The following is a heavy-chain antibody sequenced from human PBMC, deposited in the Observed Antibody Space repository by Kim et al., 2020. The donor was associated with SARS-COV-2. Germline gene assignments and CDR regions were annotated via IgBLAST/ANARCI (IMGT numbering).Heavy chain of an antibody. J-gene: IGHJ4*02. V-gene: IGHV3-48*01. D-gene: IGHD1-26*01. CDR3: ARALFRELDYFDY. CDR1: GFTFSSYS. CDR2: ISSSSSTI. Sequence: RLSCAASGFTFSSYSMNWVRQAPGTVLEWFSYISSSSSTIYYADSVKGRFTISRDNATNSLYLQMNTLTAEYTSVYSFARALFRELDYFDYVGQVT.